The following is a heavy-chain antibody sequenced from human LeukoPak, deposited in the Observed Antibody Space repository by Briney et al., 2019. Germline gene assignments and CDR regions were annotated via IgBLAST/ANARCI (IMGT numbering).Heavy chain of an antibody. CDR3: AREARDRSSTSCYTQHIDY. J-gene: IGHJ4*02. V-gene: IGHV1-8*01. Sequence: ASVKVSCKASGYTFTSYDINWVRQATGQGLEWMGWMNPNSGNTGYAQKFQGRVTMTRNTSISTAYMELSSLRSEDTAVYYCAREARDRSSTSCYTQHIDYWGRGTLVTVSS. CDR1: GYTFTSYD. D-gene: IGHD2-2*02. CDR2: MNPNSGNT.